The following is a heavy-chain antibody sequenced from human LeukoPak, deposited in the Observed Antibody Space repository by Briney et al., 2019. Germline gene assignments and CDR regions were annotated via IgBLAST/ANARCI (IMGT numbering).Heavy chain of an antibody. CDR1: GGSISSGSYY. CDR3: ARSTYYDFWSGAGLWFDP. J-gene: IGHJ5*02. V-gene: IGHV4-61*02. D-gene: IGHD3-3*01. CDR2: ICTSGST. Sequence: SQTLSLTCTVSGGSISSGSYYWSWIPPPAGKGLEWIGRICTSGSTNYNPSLKSRVTISVDTSKNQFSLKLSSVTAADTAVYYCARSTYYDFWSGAGLWFDPWGQGTLVTVSS.